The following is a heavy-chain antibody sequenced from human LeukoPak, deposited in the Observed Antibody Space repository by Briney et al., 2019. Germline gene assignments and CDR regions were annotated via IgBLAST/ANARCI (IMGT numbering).Heavy chain of an antibody. Sequence: GGSLRLSCAASGFTFSSYWMSWVRQAPGKGLEWVANIKQDGSEKYYVDSVKGRFTISRDNAKNSLYLQMNSLRAGDTAVYYCARGAEGIAASDSSFDYWGQGTLVSVSS. CDR3: ARGAEGIAASDSSFDY. CDR2: IKQDGSEK. J-gene: IGHJ4*02. V-gene: IGHV3-7*01. D-gene: IGHD6-13*01. CDR1: GFTFSSYW.